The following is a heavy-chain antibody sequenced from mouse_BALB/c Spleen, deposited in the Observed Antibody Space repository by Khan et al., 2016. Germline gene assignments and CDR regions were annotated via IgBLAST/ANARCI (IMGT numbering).Heavy chain of an antibody. CDR2: IYPSDIYT. D-gene: IGHD2-4*01. Sequence: QVQLQQPGAELVRPGASVKLSCKASGYTFTSYWINWMKQRPGQGLEWIGNIYPSDIYTNYNQKFKDKATLTVDKSSSTAYMQLSSPTSEDSAIYYCTRGEYTRIRGFAYWGQGTLVSVSA. V-gene: IGHV1-69*02. J-gene: IGHJ3*01. CDR1: GYTFTSYW. CDR3: TRGEYTRIRGFAY.